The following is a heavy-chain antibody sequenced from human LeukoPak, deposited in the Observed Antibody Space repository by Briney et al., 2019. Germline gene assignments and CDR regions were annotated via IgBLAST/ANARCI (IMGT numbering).Heavy chain of an antibody. CDR3: ARDTHYDSSGYYPNWFDP. CDR2: IRYDGSNK. Sequence: GGSLRLSCAASGFTFSSYGMHWVRQAPGKGLEGVAFIRYDGSNKYYADSVKGRFTISRDNSKKTLYLQMNSLRAEDTAVYYCARDTHYDSSGYYPNWFDPWGQGTLVTVSS. D-gene: IGHD3-22*01. CDR1: GFTFSSYG. V-gene: IGHV3-30*02. J-gene: IGHJ5*02.